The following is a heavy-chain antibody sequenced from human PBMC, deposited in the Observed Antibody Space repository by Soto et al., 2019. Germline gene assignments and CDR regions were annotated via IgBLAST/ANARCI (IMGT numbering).Heavy chain of an antibody. D-gene: IGHD2-15*01. CDR1: RAFINSGGFY. V-gene: IGHV4-31*03. J-gene: IGHJ5*02. Sequence: QVQLQESGPGLVKPSQTLSLTCSVSRAFINSGGFYYSWIRQPPGKGLEWLGYIFHSGSTLYNPSLRGRRTLSADTSRNQLSLHLTPVTAADTAVYYCVRGGIAGHWFDPWGQGILVTVSS. CDR2: IFHSGST. CDR3: VRGGIAGHWFDP.